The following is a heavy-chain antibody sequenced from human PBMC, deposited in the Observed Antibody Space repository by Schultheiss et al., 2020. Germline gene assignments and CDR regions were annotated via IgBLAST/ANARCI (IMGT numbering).Heavy chain of an antibody. D-gene: IGHD3-10*01. CDR1: GGSISSGGYS. V-gene: IGHV4-30-4*07. Sequence: SETLSLTCAVSGGSISSGGYSWSWIRQPPGKGLEWIGYIYYSGSTYYNPSLKSRVTISVDTSKNQFSLTLTSVAAADSATYFCARSNYLARDYMDVWGKGTTVTVAS. CDR3: ARSNYLARDYMDV. CDR2: IYYSGST. J-gene: IGHJ6*03.